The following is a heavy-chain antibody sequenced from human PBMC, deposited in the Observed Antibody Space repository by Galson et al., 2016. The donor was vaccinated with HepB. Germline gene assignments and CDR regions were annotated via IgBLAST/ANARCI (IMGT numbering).Heavy chain of an antibody. CDR3: ARDREPETTMPTFDL. J-gene: IGHJ5*02. V-gene: IGHV3-11*01. CDR2: IAGRSTTI. D-gene: IGHD4-17*01. CDR1: GFAFSDYY. Sequence: SLRLSCAASGFAFSDYYMSWIRHTPGKGPEWIAYIAGRSTTIYLSDSVKGRFTVSRDNTKDSLFLHMADLRAEDTAIYFCARDREPETTMPTFDLWGQGVMVTVSS.